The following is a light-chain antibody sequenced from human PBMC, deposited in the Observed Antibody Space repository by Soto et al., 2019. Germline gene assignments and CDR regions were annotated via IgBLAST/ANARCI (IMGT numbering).Light chain of an antibody. CDR3: QQYGSPPPYT. J-gene: IGKJ2*01. Sequence: EIVLTQSPGTLSLSPGERATLSCRASQSVSSSYLAWYQQKPGQAPRFLIYGASSRATGIPDRFSGSGSGTDFTLTISRLEPEDFAVYYCQQYGSPPPYTFGQGTQLEIK. CDR2: GAS. CDR1: QSVSSSY. V-gene: IGKV3-20*01.